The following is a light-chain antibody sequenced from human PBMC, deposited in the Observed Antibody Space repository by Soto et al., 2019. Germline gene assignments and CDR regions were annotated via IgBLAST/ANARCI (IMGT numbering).Light chain of an antibody. Sequence: DIQMTQSPSSLSASVGDRVTITCRASQSISTYLNWYQQKSGNAPKLLIYDVSTLQTGVPSRFSGSGSGTDFTLTISSLQPEDFATYYCQQANSFPLTFGGGTKVDIK. CDR3: QQANSFPLT. J-gene: IGKJ4*01. V-gene: IGKV1-39*01. CDR2: DVS. CDR1: QSISTY.